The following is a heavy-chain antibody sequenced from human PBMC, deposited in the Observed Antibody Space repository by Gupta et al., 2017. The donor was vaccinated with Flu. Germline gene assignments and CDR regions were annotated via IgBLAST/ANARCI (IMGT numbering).Heavy chain of an antibody. J-gene: IGHJ6*02. Sequence: EVQLVESGGAWVQPGGSLRLSCSGSGFNFNGFAMNWVRQAPGKGLEYISAISVTGHNTYYADSVEGRFTISRDNSKSTLSLQLNSLRVEDTAIYYCVKSGVPTITSYAGVDVWGQGTSVTVSS. D-gene: IGHD5-24*01. CDR2: ISVTGHNT. V-gene: IGHV3-64D*06. CDR1: GFNFNGFA. CDR3: VKSGVPTITSYAGVDV.